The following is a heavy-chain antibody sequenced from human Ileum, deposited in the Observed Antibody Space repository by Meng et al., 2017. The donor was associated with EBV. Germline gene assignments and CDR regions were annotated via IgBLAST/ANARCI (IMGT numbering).Heavy chain of an antibody. D-gene: IGHD2-2*01. CDR3: ALFTRSWFDS. V-gene: IGHV2-5*02. CDR1: GFSLSTSEVG. J-gene: IGHJ5*01. CDR2: IYWDDDK. Sequence: QITLKASGPTLVKPTQTLTLTCTFSGFSLSTSEVGVGWIRQPPGKALEWLAVIYWDDDKRYSPSLKSRLTITKDTSKNQVVLTLTNMDPVDTATYYCALFTRSWFDSWGQGTLVTVSS.